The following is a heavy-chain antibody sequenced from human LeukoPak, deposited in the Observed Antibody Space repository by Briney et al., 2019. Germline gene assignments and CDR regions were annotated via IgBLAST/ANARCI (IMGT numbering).Heavy chain of an antibody. CDR2: IIPILGIA. Sequence: ASVKVSCKASGGTFSSYAISWVRQAPGQGLEWMGRIIPILGIANYAQKFQGRVTITADKSTSTAYMELSSLRSEDTAVYYCARDRTPHYYYDSSGYLDYWGQGTLVTVSS. CDR3: ARDRTPHYYYDSSGYLDY. V-gene: IGHV1-69*04. CDR1: GGTFSSYA. J-gene: IGHJ4*02. D-gene: IGHD3-22*01.